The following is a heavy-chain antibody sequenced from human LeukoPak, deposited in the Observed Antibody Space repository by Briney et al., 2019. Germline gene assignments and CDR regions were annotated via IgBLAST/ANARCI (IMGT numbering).Heavy chain of an antibody. J-gene: IGHJ5*02. CDR2: IYYSGST. CDR3: ARDLITIFGVATQDQYWFDP. D-gene: IGHD3-3*01. Sequence: SETLSLTCTVSGGSISSSSYYWGWIRQPPGKGLEWIGSIYYSGSTYYNPSLKSRVTISVDTSKNQFSLKLSSVTAADTAVYYCARDLITIFGVATQDQYWFDPWGQGTLVTLSS. V-gene: IGHV4-39*07. CDR1: GGSISSSSYY.